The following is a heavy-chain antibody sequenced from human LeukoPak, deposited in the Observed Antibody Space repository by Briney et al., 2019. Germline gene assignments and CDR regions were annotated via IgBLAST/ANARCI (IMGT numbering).Heavy chain of an antibody. CDR2: LSSSGDST. Sequence: GGSLRLSCAASGFSFSNYGMNWVRRAPGKGLEWVSVLSSSGDSTFYADSVRGRFTISRDNSRNTLYLQMNSLRAEDTAVYYCAKGVDSYKRGLVDYWGQGTLVTVSS. CDR3: AKGVDSYKRGLVDY. D-gene: IGHD2-21*01. CDR1: GFSFSNYG. V-gene: IGHV3-23*01. J-gene: IGHJ4*02.